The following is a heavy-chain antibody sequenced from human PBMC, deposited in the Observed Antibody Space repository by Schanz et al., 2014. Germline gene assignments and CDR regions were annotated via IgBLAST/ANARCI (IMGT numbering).Heavy chain of an antibody. V-gene: IGHV1-69*08. D-gene: IGHD6-6*01. CDR1: GGTFSSYT. CDR3: ARDQSPYTNSSDVRYFDY. CDR2: IIPVLAIA. Sequence: QVQLVQSGAEVKKPGSSVKVSCTASGGTFSSYTISWIRQAPGQGLEWMGRIIPVLAIADYAQKFQGRVTMTTDTSTGTAYMDLRSLRSDDTAVYYCARDQSPYTNSSDVRYFDYWGQGTLVTVSS. J-gene: IGHJ4*02.